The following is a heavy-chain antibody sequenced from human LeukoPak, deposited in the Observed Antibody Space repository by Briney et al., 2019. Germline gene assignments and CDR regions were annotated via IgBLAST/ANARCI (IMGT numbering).Heavy chain of an antibody. Sequence: ASVKVSCKASGYTFTGYYMHWVRPAPGQGLEWMGWINPNSGGTNYAQKFQGRVTMTRDTSISTAYMELSRLRSDDTAVYYCARALKDRSSGWYEIPFPDYWGQGTLVTVSS. D-gene: IGHD6-19*01. V-gene: IGHV1-2*02. CDR2: INPNSGGT. CDR3: ARALKDRSSGWYEIPFPDY. CDR1: GYTFTGYY. J-gene: IGHJ4*02.